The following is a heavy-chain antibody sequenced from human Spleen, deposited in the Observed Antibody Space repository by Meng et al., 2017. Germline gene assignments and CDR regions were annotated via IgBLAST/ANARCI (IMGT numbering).Heavy chain of an antibody. V-gene: IGHV3-74*01. Sequence: GGSLRLSCAASGFTFSSYGMNWVRQAPGKGLVWVSRINPEGSIKTYADSVKGRFTISRDNAKNTLYLQMNSLRVEDTAVYFCARGGLDPVDYWGQGTLVTVSS. CDR2: INPEGSIK. D-gene: IGHD5-18*01. CDR1: GFTFSSYG. CDR3: ARGGLDPVDY. J-gene: IGHJ4*02.